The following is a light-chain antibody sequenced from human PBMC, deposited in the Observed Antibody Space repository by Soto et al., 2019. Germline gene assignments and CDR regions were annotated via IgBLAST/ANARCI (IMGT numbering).Light chain of an antibody. CDR2: AAS. V-gene: IGKV1-6*01. CDR1: KDIRSD. Sequence: AIQMTQSPSSLSASVGDRVTVTCRASKDIRSDVGWYQQKPGQAPKVLMYAASRLHSGVPSRFSGSGSGTDFVLTISSLQPGDVATYYCLQNNNYPLTFGGGTKVDIK. CDR3: LQNNNYPLT. J-gene: IGKJ4*01.